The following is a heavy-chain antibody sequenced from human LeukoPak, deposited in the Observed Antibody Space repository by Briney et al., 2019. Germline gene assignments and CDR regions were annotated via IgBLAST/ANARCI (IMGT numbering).Heavy chain of an antibody. D-gene: IGHD6-6*01. V-gene: IGHV3-21*05. Sequence: PGGSLRLSCAASGFTFSTSGMNWVRQTPGKGLEWISYISQGGGDVNYADSVAGRFTISRDNAKNSVNLQMTNLRVEDTAIYYCVKTARLADYWGQGTLVTVSS. CDR1: GFTFSTSG. CDR3: VKTARLADY. CDR2: ISQGGGDV. J-gene: IGHJ4*02.